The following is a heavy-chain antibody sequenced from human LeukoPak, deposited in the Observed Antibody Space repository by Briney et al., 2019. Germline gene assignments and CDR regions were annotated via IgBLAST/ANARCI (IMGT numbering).Heavy chain of an antibody. D-gene: IGHD3-3*01. V-gene: IGHV4-59*08. CDR3: ARGGTETYYDFWSGYSFDY. CDR1: GGSISSYY. Sequence: SETLSLTCTVSGGSISSYYWSWIRQPPGKGLEWIGYIYYSGSTNYNPSLKSRVTISVDTSKNQFSLKLSSVTAADTAVYYCARGGTETYYDFWSGYSFDYWGQGTLVTVSS. CDR2: IYYSGST. J-gene: IGHJ4*02.